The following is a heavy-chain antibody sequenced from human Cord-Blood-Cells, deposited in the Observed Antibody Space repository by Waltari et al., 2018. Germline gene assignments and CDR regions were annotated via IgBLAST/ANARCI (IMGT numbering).Heavy chain of an antibody. V-gene: IGHV4-38-2*02. J-gene: IGHJ4*02. CDR1: GYSISSGYY. Sequence: QVQLQESGPGLVKPSETLSLTCTVSGYSISSGYYWGWIRQPPGKGLEWIGSIYHSGSTYHTPSLKSRVTISVDTSKNQFSLKLSSVTAADTAVYYCARGGAARPVDFWGQGTLVTVSS. CDR3: ARGGAARPVDF. D-gene: IGHD6-6*01. CDR2: IYHSGST.